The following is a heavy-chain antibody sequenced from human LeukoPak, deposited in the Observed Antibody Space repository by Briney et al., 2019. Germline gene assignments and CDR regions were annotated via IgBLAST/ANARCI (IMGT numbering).Heavy chain of an antibody. Sequence: PSETLSLTCTVSGGSISSHYWSWIRQPPGKGLEWIGYIYYSGGTNYNPSLKSRVTISVDTSKNQFSLKLSSVTAADTAVYYCARDFDSTFDYWGQGTLVTVSS. D-gene: IGHD3-9*01. CDR3: ARDFDSTFDY. J-gene: IGHJ4*02. CDR2: IYYSGGT. V-gene: IGHV4-59*11. CDR1: GGSISSHY.